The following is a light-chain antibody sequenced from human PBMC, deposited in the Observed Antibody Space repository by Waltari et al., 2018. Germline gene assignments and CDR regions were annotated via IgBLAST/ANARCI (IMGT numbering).Light chain of an antibody. V-gene: IGKV1-5*03. CDR2: KAS. CDR1: QSIRSW. Sequence: DIQMTQSPSTLSAPVGDRVTITCRASQSIRSWLAWYQQKPGKAPKLLISKASTLESGVPSRFSGSGSGTEFTLTISSLQPDDFATYHCQQYKSPPWMFGQGTKVEIK. J-gene: IGKJ1*01. CDR3: QQYKSPPWM.